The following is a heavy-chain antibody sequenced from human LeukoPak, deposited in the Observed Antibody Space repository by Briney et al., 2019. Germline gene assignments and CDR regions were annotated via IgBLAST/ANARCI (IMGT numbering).Heavy chain of an antibody. Sequence: GGSLRLSCAASGFTFSDYYMNWVRQAPGKGPEWVANIKEDGSYKYYVESVKGRFTISRDNAKNSLYLQMNSLRAEDTAVYYCARGMTVAANWFDPWGQGTLVTVSS. J-gene: IGHJ5*02. D-gene: IGHD6-19*01. CDR2: IKEDGSYK. CDR1: GFTFSDYY. CDR3: ARGMTVAANWFDP. V-gene: IGHV3-7*04.